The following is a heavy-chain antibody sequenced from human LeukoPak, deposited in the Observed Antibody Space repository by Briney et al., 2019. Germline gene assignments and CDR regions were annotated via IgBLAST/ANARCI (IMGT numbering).Heavy chain of an antibody. CDR3: AKDKSGEYSSSSPFDP. J-gene: IGHJ5*02. V-gene: IGHV3-9*01. CDR1: GFTFDDYA. Sequence: PGGSLRLSCAASGFTFDDYAMHWVRQAPGKGLEWVSGISWNSGSIGYADSVKGRFTISRDNAKNPLYLQMNSLRAEDTALYYCAKDKSGEYSSSSPFDPWGQGTLVTVSS. CDR2: ISWNSGSI. D-gene: IGHD6-6*01.